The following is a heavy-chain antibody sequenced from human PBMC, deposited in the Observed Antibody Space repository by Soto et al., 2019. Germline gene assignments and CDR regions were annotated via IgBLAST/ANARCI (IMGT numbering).Heavy chain of an antibody. J-gene: IGHJ6*02. D-gene: IGHD6-19*01. Sequence: GESLKISCAASGFTFSSYGMHWVRQAPGKGLEWVAVISYDGSNKYYADSVKGRFTISRDNSKNTLYLQMNSLRAEDTAVYYCAKDSSSGHLAYYGMDVWGQGTTVTVSS. V-gene: IGHV3-30*18. CDR3: AKDSSSGHLAYYGMDV. CDR1: GFTFSSYG. CDR2: ISYDGSNK.